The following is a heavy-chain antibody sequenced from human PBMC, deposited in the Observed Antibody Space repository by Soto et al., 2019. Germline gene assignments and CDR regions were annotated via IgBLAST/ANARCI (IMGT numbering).Heavy chain of an antibody. V-gene: IGHV1-8*01. CDR2: MNPNSGNT. Sequence: ASVKVSCKASGYTFTSYDINWVRQATGQGLEWMGWMNPNSGNTGYAQKFQGRVTMTRNTSISTAYMELSSLRSEDTAVYYCARGQRKRSGEVAVYYYYMDVWGKGTTVTVSS. J-gene: IGHJ6*03. CDR1: GYTFTSYD. CDR3: ARGQRKRSGEVAVYYYYMDV. D-gene: IGHD3-3*01.